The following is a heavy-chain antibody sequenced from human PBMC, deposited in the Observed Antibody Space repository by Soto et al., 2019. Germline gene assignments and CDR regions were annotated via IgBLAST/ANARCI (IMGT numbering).Heavy chain of an antibody. CDR1: GFIFNNYW. V-gene: IGHV3-74*01. D-gene: IGHD3-3*01. Sequence: EVQMVESGGGLVQPGGSLRLSCAASGFIFNNYWMHWVRQVPGKGLMWVSRIQSDGSSIDYADSVKGRFTISRDNARNTVYLQMNRLRVEDTAVYYCARSGGIDPWGQGTLVTVSS. CDR3: ARSGGIDP. J-gene: IGHJ5*02. CDR2: IQSDGSSI.